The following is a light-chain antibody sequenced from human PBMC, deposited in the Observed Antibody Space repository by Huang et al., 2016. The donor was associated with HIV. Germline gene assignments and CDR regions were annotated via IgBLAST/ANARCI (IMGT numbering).Light chain of an antibody. V-gene: IGKV1-16*02. Sequence: SASVGDRVTITGRASQDIRSDLACFQQTPGKAPKSLIYDESTVQSGVPSKFSGNGYGTDFTLTSSSLQPEDIATYYCQQSNTFPLTFGGGTKVEI. CDR3: QQSNTFPLT. J-gene: IGKJ4*01. CDR2: DES. CDR1: QDIRSD.